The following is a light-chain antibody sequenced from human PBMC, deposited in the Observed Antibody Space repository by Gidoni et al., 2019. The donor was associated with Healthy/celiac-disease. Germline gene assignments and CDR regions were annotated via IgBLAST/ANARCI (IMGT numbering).Light chain of an antibody. J-gene: IGKJ1*01. CDR1: QRVSSSS. V-gene: IGKV3-20*01. CDR3: QQYGSSPQT. CDR2: GAS. Sequence: SVLTQSPGTLSLSPGERATLSCRSSQRVSSSSSAWDKQKPGQAPRLLLYGASSSGSGTDFTLTISRLEPEDFAVYYCQQYGSSPQTFGQGTKVEIK.